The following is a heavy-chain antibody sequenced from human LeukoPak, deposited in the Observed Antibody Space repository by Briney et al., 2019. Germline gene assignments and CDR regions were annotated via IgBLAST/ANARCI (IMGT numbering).Heavy chain of an antibody. Sequence: GGSLRLSCAASRFTFSSYGMHWVRQAPGKGLEWVAVIWYDGSNKYYADSVKGRFTISRDNSKNTLYLQMNSLRAEDTAVYYCARERIAVAGTCFDYWGQGTLVTVSS. V-gene: IGHV3-33*01. CDR2: IWYDGSNK. CDR1: RFTFSSYG. CDR3: ARERIAVAGTCFDY. J-gene: IGHJ4*02. D-gene: IGHD6-19*01.